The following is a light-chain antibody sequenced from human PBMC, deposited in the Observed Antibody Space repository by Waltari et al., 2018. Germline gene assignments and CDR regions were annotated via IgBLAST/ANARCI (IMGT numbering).Light chain of an antibody. V-gene: IGKV3-20*01. J-gene: IGKJ4*01. CDR2: AAS. CDR1: QSVRNNY. CDR3: QQYGSYPLT. Sequence: NVLTQSPGTLSLSPGDRATLSCRASQSVRNNYLAWYQQRPGQGPRFLIYAASSRPTGSPDRFSGSGSGTEFTLTISRLEPEDFAVYYCQQYGSYPLTFGGGTKVEIK.